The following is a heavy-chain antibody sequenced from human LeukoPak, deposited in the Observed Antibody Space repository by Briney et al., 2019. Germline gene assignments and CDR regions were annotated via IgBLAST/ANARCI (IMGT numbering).Heavy chain of an antibody. V-gene: IGHV3-66*01. D-gene: IGHD2-15*01. CDR1: GFTVSSNY. CDR2: IYSDGST. CDR3: AAEYCGGGFCYTRHSGHDY. J-gene: IGHJ4*02. Sequence: GGSLRLSCAASGFTVSSNYMNWVRQAPGKGLEWVALIYSDGSTNYADSVKGRFTISRDNSKNTLYLQMNSLRAEDTAVYYCAAEYCGGGFCYTRHSGHDYWGQGTLVTVSS.